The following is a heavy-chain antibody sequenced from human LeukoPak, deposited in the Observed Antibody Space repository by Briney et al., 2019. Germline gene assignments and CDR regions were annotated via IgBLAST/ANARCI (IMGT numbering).Heavy chain of an antibody. V-gene: IGHV4-39*01. Sequence: SETLSLTCTVPGGSIGTTNYYWGWLRQPPGKGLEWIGSIYYSETTYDNPSLESRVTISIETSKNQFSLKLSSVTAADTAVYYCARQRADYFYYYVDVWGKGTTVTVS. CDR2: IYYSETT. CDR3: ARQRADYFYYYVDV. D-gene: IGHD3-9*01. CDR1: GGSIGTTNYY. J-gene: IGHJ6*03.